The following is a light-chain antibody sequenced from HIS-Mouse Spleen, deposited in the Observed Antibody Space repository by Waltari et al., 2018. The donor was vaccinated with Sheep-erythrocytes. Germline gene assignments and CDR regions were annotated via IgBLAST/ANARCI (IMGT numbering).Light chain of an antibody. CDR2: DVS. Sequence: QSALTQPRSVSGSPGQSVTISCTGTSRDVGGYHYVSWYQQHPGKAPKLMIYDVSTRPSGVPDRFSGSKSGNTASLTISGLQAEDEADYYCCSYAGSYNHVFATGTKVTGL. V-gene: IGLV2-11*02. CDR1: SRDVGGYHY. CDR3: CSYAGSYNHV. J-gene: IGLJ1*01.